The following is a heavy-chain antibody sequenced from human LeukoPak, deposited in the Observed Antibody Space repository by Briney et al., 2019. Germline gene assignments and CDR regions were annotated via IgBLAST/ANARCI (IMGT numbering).Heavy chain of an antibody. CDR3: ARSQSITMVRGANY. CDR1: GYTFTGYY. CDR2: INPNSGGT. J-gene: IGHJ4*02. V-gene: IGHV1-2*02. D-gene: IGHD3-10*01. Sequence: GASVKVSCKASGYTFTGYYMHWVRQAPEQGLEWMGWINPNSGGTNYAQKFQGRVTMTRDTSISTAYMELSRLRSDDTAVYYCARSQSITMVRGANYWGQGTLVTVSS.